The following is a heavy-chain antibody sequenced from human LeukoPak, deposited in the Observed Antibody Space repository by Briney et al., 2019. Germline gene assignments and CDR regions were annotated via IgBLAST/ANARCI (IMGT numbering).Heavy chain of an antibody. CDR3: AREWAPTNPIGHYSHPFDY. J-gene: IGHJ4*02. D-gene: IGHD2-21*01. Sequence: GGSLRLSCAASGFSFSNYAMTWVRQAPGKGLEWVSVISAGGGSTYYADSVKGRFTISRDNSKNTLYLQMNSLRSEDTAVYYCAREWAPTNPIGHYSHPFDYWGQGTLVTVSS. CDR2: ISAGGGST. V-gene: IGHV3-23*01. CDR1: GFSFSNYA.